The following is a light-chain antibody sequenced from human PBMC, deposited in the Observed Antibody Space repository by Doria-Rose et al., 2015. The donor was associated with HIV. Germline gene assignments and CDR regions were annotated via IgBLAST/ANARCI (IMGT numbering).Light chain of an antibody. J-gene: IGKJ1*01. Sequence: EIVLTQSPGTLSLSPGERATLSCRASQSSSSTYLAWYQQKPGQAPSLLIYDGSTRATGIPDRFSASGSGTDFTLTIDRLEPEDFALYYCHQYASSRTFGQGTKVEIK. CDR1: QSSSSTY. CDR3: HQYASSRT. CDR2: DGS. V-gene: IGKV3-20*01.